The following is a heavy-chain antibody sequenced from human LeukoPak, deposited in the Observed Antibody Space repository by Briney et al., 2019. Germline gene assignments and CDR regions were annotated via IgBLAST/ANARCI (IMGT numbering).Heavy chain of an antibody. CDR1: GFTFSSYW. J-gene: IGHJ4*02. CDR2: INTDGSST. D-gene: IGHD3-10*01. CDR3: AKDLESYYYGSGSYCPDY. V-gene: IGHV3-74*01. Sequence: GGSLRLSCAASGFTFSSYWMHWVRQAPGKGLVWVSRINTDGSSTSYADSVKGRFTISRDNSKNTLYLQMNSLRAEDTAVYYCAKDLESYYYGSGSYCPDYWGQGTLVTVSS.